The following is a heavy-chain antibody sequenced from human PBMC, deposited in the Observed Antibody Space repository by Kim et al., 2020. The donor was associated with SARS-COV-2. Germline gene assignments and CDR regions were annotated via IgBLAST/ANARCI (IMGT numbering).Heavy chain of an antibody. CDR3: ATVGFSITSFGGVARLFDY. Sequence: SETLSLTCTVSGGSISSGDYYWGWIRQPPGKGLEWIGSIYYSGSTYYNPSLKSRVTISVDTSKNQFSLNLSSVTATDTAVYYCATVGFSITSFGGVARLFDYWGQGTLVTVSS. CDR1: GGSISSGDYY. V-gene: IGHV4-30-4*01. J-gene: IGHJ4*02. D-gene: IGHD3-3*01. CDR2: IYYSGST.